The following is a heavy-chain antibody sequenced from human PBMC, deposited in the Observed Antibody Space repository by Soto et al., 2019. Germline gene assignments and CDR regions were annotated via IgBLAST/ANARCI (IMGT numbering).Heavy chain of an antibody. CDR2: LSGSGGTT. CDR3: AKHGSSDHFDY. J-gene: IGHJ4*02. CDR1: GFTFSDYY. D-gene: IGHD6-6*01. Sequence: HPGGSLRLSCAASGFTFSDYYMSWIRQTPGKGLEWVSTLSGSGGTTYYADSVKGQFTISRDNSKNTLYLQMNSLRAEDTAIYYCAKHGSSDHFDYWGQGTLVTVSS. V-gene: IGHV3-23*01.